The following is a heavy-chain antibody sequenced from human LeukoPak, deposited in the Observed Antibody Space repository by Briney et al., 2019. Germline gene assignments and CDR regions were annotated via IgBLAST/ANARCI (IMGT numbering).Heavy chain of an antibody. CDR2: IYHSGST. J-gene: IGHJ4*02. D-gene: IGHD2-2*01. CDR1: GGSISSGGYS. V-gene: IGHV4-30-2*01. CDR3: ARGNIVVVPATGYYFDY. Sequence: SETLSLTCAVSGGSISSGGYSWSWIRQPPGKGLEWIGYIYHSGSTYYNPSLKSRVTISVDRSKNQFSLKLSSVTAADTAVYYCARGNIVVVPATGYYFDYWGQGTLVTVSS.